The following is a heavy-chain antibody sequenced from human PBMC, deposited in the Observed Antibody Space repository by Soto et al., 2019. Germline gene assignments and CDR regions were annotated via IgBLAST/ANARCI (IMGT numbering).Heavy chain of an antibody. D-gene: IGHD1-26*01. J-gene: IGHJ6*02. CDR2: IDPGGGST. CDR3: ARAHPRTFYYYGMDV. Sequence: ASVKVSCKASGYTFTTYYMHWLRQAPGQGPEWMGIIDPGGGSTSYAQKFQGGVTMTKDTSTSTVYVDLSSLRSEDTAVYYCARAHPRTFYYYGMDVWGQGTTVTVS. CDR1: GYTFTTYY. V-gene: IGHV1-46*01.